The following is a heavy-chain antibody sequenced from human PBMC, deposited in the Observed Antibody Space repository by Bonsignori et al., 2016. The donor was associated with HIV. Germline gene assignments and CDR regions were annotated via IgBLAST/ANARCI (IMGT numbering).Heavy chain of an antibody. J-gene: IGHJ6*03. D-gene: IGHD4-11*01. CDR2: ISSSGSTI. Sequence: GESLKISCAASGFTFSSYEMNWVRQAPGKGLEWVSYISSSGSTIYYADSVKGRFTISRDNAKNSLYLQMNSLRAEDTAVYYCARWDYSYYYYYMDVWGKGTTVTVSS. CDR3: ARWDYSYYYYYMDV. CDR1: GFTFSSYE. V-gene: IGHV3-48*03.